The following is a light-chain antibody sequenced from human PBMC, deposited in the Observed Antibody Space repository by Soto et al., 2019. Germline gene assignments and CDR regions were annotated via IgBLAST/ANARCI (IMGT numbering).Light chain of an antibody. CDR2: DAS. CDR3: EYYGTSIT. Sequence: EIVLTQSPATLSLSPGERATLSCRASQSVSSYLAWYQQKLGQAPRLLIYDASNRATGIPARFSGSGSGTDFTLTFSRLEPEDFAVYYCEYYGTSITFGGGTKVDIK. J-gene: IGKJ4*01. CDR1: QSVSSY. V-gene: IGKV3-11*01.